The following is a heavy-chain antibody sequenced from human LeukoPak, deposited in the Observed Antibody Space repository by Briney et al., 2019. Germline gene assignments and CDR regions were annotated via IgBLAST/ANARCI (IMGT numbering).Heavy chain of an antibody. V-gene: IGHV4-39*01. D-gene: IGHD3-10*01. CDR3: ARHRYYYRSGSYYGAPYYMDV. Sequence: SETLSLTCTVSGGSISSSSYYWGWLRQPPGKGLEWIGSIYYSGSTYYNPSLKSRVTISVDTSKNQFSLKRSSVTAADRAVYYCARHRYYYRSGSYYGAPYYMDVWGKGTTVTISS. J-gene: IGHJ6*03. CDR2: IYYSGST. CDR1: GGSISSSSYY.